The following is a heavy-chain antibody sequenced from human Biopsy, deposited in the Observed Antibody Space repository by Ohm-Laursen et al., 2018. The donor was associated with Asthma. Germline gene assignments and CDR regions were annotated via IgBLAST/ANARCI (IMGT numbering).Heavy chain of an antibody. Sequence: SLRLSCAASGFSFSDYYMTWMRQAPGKGLEWVGVISKDASTQDYADSVKGRFTMARDNSKNTLDLQMNGLREEDTAVYYCVRDGTDDAFDIWGQGTVVSVSS. J-gene: IGHJ3*02. CDR3: VRDGTDDAFDI. CDR1: GFSFSDYY. V-gene: IGHV3-30*01. CDR2: ISKDASTQ. D-gene: IGHD1-1*01.